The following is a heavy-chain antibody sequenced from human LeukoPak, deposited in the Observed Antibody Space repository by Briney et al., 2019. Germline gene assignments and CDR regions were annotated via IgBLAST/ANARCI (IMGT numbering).Heavy chain of an antibody. Sequence: GGSLRLSCAASGFTFSSYGMHWVRQAPGRGLEWVAVIWYDGSNKYYADSVKGRFTISRDNSKNTLYLQMNSLRAEDTAVYYCARDPRWGNYYYGMDVWGQGTTVTVSS. J-gene: IGHJ6*02. CDR2: IWYDGSNK. CDR1: GFTFSSYG. CDR3: ARDPRWGNYYYGMDV. D-gene: IGHD4-23*01. V-gene: IGHV3-33*01.